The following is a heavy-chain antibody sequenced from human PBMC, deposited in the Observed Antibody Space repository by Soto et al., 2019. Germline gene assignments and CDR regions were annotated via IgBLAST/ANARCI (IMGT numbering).Heavy chain of an antibody. Sequence: GGSLRLSCAASGFTFSSYSMNWVRQAPGKGLEWVSSISSSSSYIYYADSVKGRFTISRDNAKNSLYLQMNSLRAEDTAVYYCARVSTSGSYHIPIFDYWGQGTLVTVSS. J-gene: IGHJ4*02. CDR2: ISSSSSYI. V-gene: IGHV3-21*04. CDR1: GFTFSSYS. CDR3: ARVSTSGSYHIPIFDY. D-gene: IGHD1-26*01.